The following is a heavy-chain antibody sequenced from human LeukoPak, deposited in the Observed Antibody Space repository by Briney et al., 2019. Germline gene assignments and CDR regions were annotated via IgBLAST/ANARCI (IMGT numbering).Heavy chain of an antibody. CDR2: INHSGST. J-gene: IGHJ6*02. V-gene: IGHV4-34*01. Sequence: SETLSLTCAVYGGSFSGYYWSWIRQPPGKGLEWIGEINHSGSTNYNPSLKNRVTISVDTSKNQFSLKLSSVTAADTAVYYCARGVRYYYYYGMDVWGQGTTVTVSS. CDR1: GGSFSGYY. CDR3: ARGVRYYYYYGMDV.